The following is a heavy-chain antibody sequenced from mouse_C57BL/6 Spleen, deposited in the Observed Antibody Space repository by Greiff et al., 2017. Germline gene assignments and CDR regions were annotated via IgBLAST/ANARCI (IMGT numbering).Heavy chain of an antibody. CDR3: ARERGREAWFAY. V-gene: IGHV1-53*01. D-gene: IGHD3-3*01. Sequence: QVQLQQPGTELVKPGASVKLSCKASGYTFTSYWRHWVKQRPGQGLEWIGNINPSNGGTNYNEKFKSKATLTVDKSSSTAYMQLSSLTSEDSAVYYCARERGREAWFAYWGQGTLVTVSA. J-gene: IGHJ3*01. CDR2: INPSNGGT. CDR1: GYTFTSYW.